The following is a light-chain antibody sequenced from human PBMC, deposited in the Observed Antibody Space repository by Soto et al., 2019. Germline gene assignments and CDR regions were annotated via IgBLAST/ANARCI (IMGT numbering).Light chain of an antibody. CDR3: QQYNSYPIT. J-gene: IGKJ5*01. Sequence: EIVMTQSPATLSVSPGERATLSCRASQSVSSNLAWYQQKPGQAPGLLIYGASTRATGIPARFSGSGSGTDFTLTISSLQPEDFATYYCQQYNSYPITFGQGTRLEIK. CDR1: QSVSSN. CDR2: GAS. V-gene: IGKV3-15*01.